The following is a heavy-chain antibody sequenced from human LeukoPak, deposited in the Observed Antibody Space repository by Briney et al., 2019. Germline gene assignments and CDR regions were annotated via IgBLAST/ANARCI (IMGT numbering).Heavy chain of an antibody. D-gene: IGHD4-17*01. Sequence: SETLSLTCAVSDDSFSSHYWTWIRQPPGKGLEWIGYISYIGTTNYNPSLKSRVTISIDTSKNQFSLKLSSVTAADTAVYYCARDLVTVTKGFDIWGRGALVTVSS. CDR2: ISYIGTT. J-gene: IGHJ2*01. V-gene: IGHV4-59*11. CDR1: DDSFSSHY. CDR3: ARDLVTVTKGFDI.